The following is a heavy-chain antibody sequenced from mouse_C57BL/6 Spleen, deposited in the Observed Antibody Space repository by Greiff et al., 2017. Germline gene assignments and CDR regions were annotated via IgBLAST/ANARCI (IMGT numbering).Heavy chain of an antibody. D-gene: IGHD3-1*01. CDR2: IRNKANGYTT. Sequence: EVKLVESGGGLVQPGGSLSLSCAASGFTFTDYYMSWVRQPPGKALEWLGFIRNKANGYTTEYSASVKGRFTISRDNSKSVLYLQMNALGAEDSATYYCARSQLPCCAMDYWGQGTSVTVSS. V-gene: IGHV7-3*01. CDR1: GFTFTDYY. CDR3: ARSQLPCCAMDY. J-gene: IGHJ4*01.